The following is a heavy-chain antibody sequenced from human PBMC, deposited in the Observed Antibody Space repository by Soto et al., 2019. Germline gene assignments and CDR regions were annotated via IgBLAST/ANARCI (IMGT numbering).Heavy chain of an antibody. Sequence: PWGSLRLSCAASGFTFLSFTMNCFRQSPVKGLEWVSTISSNSAYIYYTDALRGRFTISRDNAKNSLHLQMNSLRAEDTAVYYCTRDASRDSSARGWFDPWGPGTLVTVSS. CDR3: TRDASRDSSARGWFDP. J-gene: IGHJ5*02. CDR1: GFTFLSFT. V-gene: IGHV3-21*01. CDR2: ISSNSAYI. D-gene: IGHD6-13*01.